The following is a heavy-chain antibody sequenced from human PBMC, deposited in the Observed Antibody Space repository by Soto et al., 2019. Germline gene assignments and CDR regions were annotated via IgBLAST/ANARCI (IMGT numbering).Heavy chain of an antibody. D-gene: IGHD1-20*01. CDR3: ARDRPASYIPYGMDV. CDR1: GGTFTSYA. J-gene: IGHJ6*02. V-gene: IGHV1-69*06. Sequence: QVHLVQSRSEVKKPGSSVKVSCKASGGTFTSYAISWVRQAPGQGLEWMGGIIPMFGAADYAQNFQGRVTITADKSTSTAYMELSSLRSEDTAVYYCARDRPASYIPYGMDVWGQGTTVTVSS. CDR2: IIPMFGAA.